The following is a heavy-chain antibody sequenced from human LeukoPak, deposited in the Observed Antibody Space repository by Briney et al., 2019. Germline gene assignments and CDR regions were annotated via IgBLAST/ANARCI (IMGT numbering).Heavy chain of an antibody. D-gene: IGHD3-3*01. Sequence: SETLSLTCTVSGGSVSSGSYYWSWIRQPPGKGLEWIGYIYYSGSTNYNPSLKSRVTISVDTSKNQFSLKLSSVTAADTAVYYCARALLLNYDFWSGYPNDNWFGPWGQGTLVTVSS. CDR1: GGSVSSGSYY. V-gene: IGHV4-61*01. CDR2: IYYSGST. CDR3: ARALLLNYDFWSGYPNDNWFGP. J-gene: IGHJ5*02.